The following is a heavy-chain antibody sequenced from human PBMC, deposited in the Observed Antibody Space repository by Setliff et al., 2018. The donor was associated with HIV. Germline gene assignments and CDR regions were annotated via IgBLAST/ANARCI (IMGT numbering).Heavy chain of an antibody. V-gene: IGHV1-69*05. CDR3: AKGLNPYDSGGFSA. CDR2: IIPMYGGST. D-gene: IGHD3-22*01. J-gene: IGHJ5*02. CDR1: GGTFSSYV. Sequence: GASVKVSCKASGGTFSSYVISWVRQAPGQGPEWMGGIIPMYGGSTYYADSVRGRFTVSRDNSRNTLNVHVNSLSAEDTAVYYCAKGLNPYDSGGFSAWGQGTLVTVSS.